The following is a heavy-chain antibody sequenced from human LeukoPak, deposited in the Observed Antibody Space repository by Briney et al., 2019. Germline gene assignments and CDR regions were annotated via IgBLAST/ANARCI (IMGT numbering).Heavy chain of an antibody. CDR1: GSSISSSSYY. CDR2: IYYSGST. D-gene: IGHD1-26*01. Sequence: SETLSLTCTVSGSSISSSSYYWGWIRQPPGKGLEWIGSIYYSGSTYYNPSLKSRVTISVDTSKNQFSLKLSSVTAADTAVYYCATYQWELMPGYWGQGTLVTVSS. J-gene: IGHJ4*02. V-gene: IGHV4-39*01. CDR3: ATYQWELMPGY.